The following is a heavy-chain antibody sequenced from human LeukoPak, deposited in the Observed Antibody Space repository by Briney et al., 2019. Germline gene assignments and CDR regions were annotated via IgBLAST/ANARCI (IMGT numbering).Heavy chain of an antibody. D-gene: IGHD4-4*01. CDR3: AKDPRTVSTDS. CDR1: GFTFSSYA. V-gene: IGHV3-23*01. J-gene: IGHJ5*01. CDR2: ISDSGGST. Sequence: PGRSLRLSCAASGFTFSSYAMSWVRQAPGKGLEWVSAISDSGGSTYYADSVKGRFTISRDNSKNTVYLQMNSLRAGDTAVYYCAKDPRTVSTDSWGQGTLVTVSS.